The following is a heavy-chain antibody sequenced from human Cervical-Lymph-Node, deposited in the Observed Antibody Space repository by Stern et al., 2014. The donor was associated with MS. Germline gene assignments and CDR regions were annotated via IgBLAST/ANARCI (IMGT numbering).Heavy chain of an antibody. CDR1: GYSFSNYW. V-gene: IGHV5-51*01. CDR3: ARQGDPSDGMNV. Sequence: EVQLVESGAEVKKPGESLKISCKASGYSFSNYWIDWVRQMPGKGLEWMGIIYPEDSDTKYSPSFQGQVSISVDKSTNTAYLQWSSLKATDTAIYYCARQGDPSDGMNVWGQGTTVTVSS. CDR2: IYPEDSDT. J-gene: IGHJ6*02.